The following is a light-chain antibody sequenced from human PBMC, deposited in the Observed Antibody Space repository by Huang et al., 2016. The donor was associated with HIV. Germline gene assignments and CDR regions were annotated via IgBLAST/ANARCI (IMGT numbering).Light chain of an antibody. CDR3: MQALQTPWT. Sequence: IVMTQSPLSLPVTPGEPASISCRSSQSLLHSNGYNYLDWYLQNPGQSPQLLIYLGSNRASGVPDRFSGSGSGTDFTLKISRVEAEDVGVYYCMQALQTPWTFGQGTKVEIK. V-gene: IGKV2-28*01. CDR2: LGS. CDR1: QSLLHSNGYNY. J-gene: IGKJ1*01.